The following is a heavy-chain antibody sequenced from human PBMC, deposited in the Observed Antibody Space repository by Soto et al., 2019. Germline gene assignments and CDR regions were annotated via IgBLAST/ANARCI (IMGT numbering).Heavy chain of an antibody. CDR3: ARGGSNTWDRYYFDS. D-gene: IGHD6-13*01. CDR2: MNPDNGNT. CDR1: GYTFTSYA. J-gene: IGHJ4*02. V-gene: IGHV1-3*01. Sequence: QVQLVQSGAEVKRLGASVKVSCKASGYTFTSYAIHWVRQAPGQRLEWMGWMNPDNGNTKYSQKFQGRVTITRDTSGSTAYMELSSLRSEDTAVYSCARGGSNTWDRYYFDSWGQGTLVTVSS.